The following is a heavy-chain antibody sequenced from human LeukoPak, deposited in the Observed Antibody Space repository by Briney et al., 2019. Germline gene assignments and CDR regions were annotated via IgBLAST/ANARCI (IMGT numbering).Heavy chain of an antibody. Sequence: GGSLRLSCVASGFTFSSYAMSWVRQAPGKGLEWVSAISGRGTSTYYADSVKGRFTISRDNSKNTLYLQMNSLRAEDTAVYYCATRGGSGWYEDYYYGMDVWGQGTTVTVSS. CDR3: ATRGGSGWYEDYYYGMDV. V-gene: IGHV3-23*01. J-gene: IGHJ6*02. D-gene: IGHD6-19*01. CDR2: ISGRGTST. CDR1: GFTFSSYA.